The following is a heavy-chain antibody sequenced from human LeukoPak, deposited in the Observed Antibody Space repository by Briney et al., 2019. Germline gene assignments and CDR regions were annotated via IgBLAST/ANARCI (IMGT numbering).Heavy chain of an antibody. V-gene: IGHV4-4*07. CDR1: GGSISSYY. CDR2: IYSSGST. CDR3: ARVPGSNYRNYFDY. D-gene: IGHD2-15*01. J-gene: IGHJ4*02. Sequence: SETLSLTCTVSGGSISSYYWSWIRQPAGKGLEWIGRIYSSGSTNYNPSLKSRVTISVDTSKNQFSLKLSSVTAADTAVYYCARVPGSNYRNYFDYWGQGTLVTVSS.